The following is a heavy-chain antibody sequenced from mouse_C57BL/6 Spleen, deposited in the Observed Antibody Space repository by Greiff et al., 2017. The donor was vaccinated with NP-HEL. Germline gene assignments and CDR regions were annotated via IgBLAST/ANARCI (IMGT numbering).Heavy chain of an antibody. CDR3: AGRGYFDY. J-gene: IGHJ2*01. CDR1: GYSITSGYY. V-gene: IGHV3-6*01. CDR2: LSYDGSN. Sequence: EVKVEESGPGLVKPSQSLSLTCSVTGYSITSGYYWNWIRQFPGNKLEWMGYLSYDGSNNYNPSLKNRISITRDTSKNQFFLKLNSVTTEDTATYYCAGRGYFDYWGQGTTLTVSS.